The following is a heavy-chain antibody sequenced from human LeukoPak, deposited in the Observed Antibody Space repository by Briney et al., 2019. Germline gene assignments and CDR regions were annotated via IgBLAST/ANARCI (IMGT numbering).Heavy chain of an antibody. CDR1: GFTFSNYN. D-gene: IGHD3-16*01. CDR3: ARESSSTASRFFDY. Sequence: GGSLRLSCAASGFTFSNYNMNWVRQAPGKGLEWVSYISSSSSTIYYADSVKGRFTISRDNAKNSLYLQMNSLRDEDSAVYYCARESSSTASRFFDYWGQGTLVTVSS. V-gene: IGHV3-48*02. J-gene: IGHJ4*02. CDR2: ISSSSSTI.